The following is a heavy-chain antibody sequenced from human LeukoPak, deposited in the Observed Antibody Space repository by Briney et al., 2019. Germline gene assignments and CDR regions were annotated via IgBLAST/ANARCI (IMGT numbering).Heavy chain of an antibody. CDR1: GFTFSRYW. CDR3: ERDYGA. CDR2: INSDGSAT. D-gene: IGHD4/OR15-4a*01. J-gene: IGHJ5*02. V-gene: IGHV3-74*03. Sequence: GGSLRLSCEAPGFTFSRYWMHWVRQAPGKGLMWVSRINSDGSATTYADFVKGRFTISRDNAKNTVYLQMNSLRVDDTAIYYCERDYGAWGQGTLVTVSP.